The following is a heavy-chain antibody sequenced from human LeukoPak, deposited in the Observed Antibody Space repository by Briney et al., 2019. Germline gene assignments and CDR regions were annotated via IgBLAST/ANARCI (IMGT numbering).Heavy chain of an antibody. CDR3: ARGILTGRNNWFDP. CDR1: GYTFTGYY. J-gene: IGHJ5*02. CDR2: INPNSGGT. Sequence: ASVKVSYKASGYTFTGYYMHWVRQAPGQGLEWMGWINPNSGGTNYARKFQGRVTMTRDTSISTAYMELSRLRSDDTAVYYCARGILTGRNNWFDPWGQGTLVTVSS. D-gene: IGHD3-9*01. V-gene: IGHV1-2*02.